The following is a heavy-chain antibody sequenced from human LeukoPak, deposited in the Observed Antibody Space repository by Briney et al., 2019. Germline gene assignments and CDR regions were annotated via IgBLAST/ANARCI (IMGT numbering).Heavy chain of an antibody. CDR1: GFTFSISA. D-gene: IGHD2-2*01. V-gene: IGHV3-23*01. CDR2: ISGSGGST. CDR3: AKGGYCSSASCYPADAFDI. J-gene: IGHJ3*02. Sequence: GGSLRLSCAASGFTFSISAMSWVRQAPGKGLEWVSAISGSGGSTYYADSVKGRFTISRDDSKNTLYLQMNSLRAEDTAVYYCAKGGYCSSASCYPADAFDIWGQGTMVTVSS.